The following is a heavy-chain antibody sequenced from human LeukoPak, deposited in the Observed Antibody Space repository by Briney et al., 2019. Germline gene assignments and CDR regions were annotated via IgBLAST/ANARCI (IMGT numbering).Heavy chain of an antibody. Sequence: ASVKVSCKASGYTFTSYYTHWVRQAPGQGLEWMGIINPSGGSTSYAQKFQGRVTMTRDTSTSTVYMELSSLRSEDTAVYYCARAYYDILTGPFDSDAFDIWGQGTMVTVSS. CDR3: ARAYYDILTGPFDSDAFDI. CDR2: INPSGGST. J-gene: IGHJ3*02. D-gene: IGHD3-9*01. CDR1: GYTFTSYY. V-gene: IGHV1-46*01.